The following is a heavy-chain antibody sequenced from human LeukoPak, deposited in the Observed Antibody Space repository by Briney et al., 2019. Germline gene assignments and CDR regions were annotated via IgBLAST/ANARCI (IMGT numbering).Heavy chain of an antibody. V-gene: IGHV4-38-2*02. Sequence: SETLSLTCTVSGDSISSGNYWGWIRQPPGKGLEWIGEINHSGSTNYNPSLKSRVTISVDTSKNQFSLKLSSVTAADTAVYYCARGGIVVVPAAFDYWGQGTLVTVSS. CDR1: GDSISSGNY. CDR2: INHSGST. D-gene: IGHD2-2*01. CDR3: ARGGIVVVPAAFDY. J-gene: IGHJ4*02.